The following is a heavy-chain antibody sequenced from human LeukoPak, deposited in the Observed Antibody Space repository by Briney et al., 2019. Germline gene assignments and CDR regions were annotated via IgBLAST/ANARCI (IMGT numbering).Heavy chain of an antibody. V-gene: IGHV4-34*01. CDR2: INHSGST. Sequence: SETLSLTCAVYGGSFSGYYWSWIRQPPGKGLEWIGEINHSGSTNYNPSLKSRVTISVDTSKNQFSLKLSSVTVADTAVYYCARGVWVVVVPAAAPYFDYWGQGTLVTDSS. J-gene: IGHJ4*02. CDR1: GGSFSGYY. D-gene: IGHD2-2*01. CDR3: ARGVWVVVVPAAAPYFDY.